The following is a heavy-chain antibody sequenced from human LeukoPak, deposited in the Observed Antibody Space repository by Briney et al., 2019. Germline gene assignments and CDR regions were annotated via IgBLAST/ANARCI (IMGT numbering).Heavy chain of an antibody. Sequence: SETLSLTCTVSGGSISSYYWTWIRQPPGKGLEWIGNIYYSGSTNYNPSLKSRVTISVDTSKNQFSLRLSSVTAADTAVYYCARGGQWLGCFDYWGQGTLVTVSS. CDR3: ARGGQWLGCFDY. CDR2: IYYSGST. J-gene: IGHJ4*02. V-gene: IGHV4-59*01. D-gene: IGHD6-19*01. CDR1: GGSISSYY.